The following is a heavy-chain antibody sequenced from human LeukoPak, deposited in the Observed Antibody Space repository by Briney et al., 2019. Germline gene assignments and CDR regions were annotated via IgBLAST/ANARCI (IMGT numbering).Heavy chain of an antibody. CDR2: ISGYNGKT. CDR3: ARDRIDSSPDYYMDV. Sequence: ASVKVSCKASGYTFVSHGISWVRQAPGQGLEWMGWISGYNGKTKYIQSLQGRVTMTIDTSASTAYMELRSLRSDDTAVYYCARDRIDSSPDYYMDVWGKGTTVTVSS. J-gene: IGHJ6*03. CDR1: GYTFVSHG. V-gene: IGHV1-18*01. D-gene: IGHD2/OR15-2a*01.